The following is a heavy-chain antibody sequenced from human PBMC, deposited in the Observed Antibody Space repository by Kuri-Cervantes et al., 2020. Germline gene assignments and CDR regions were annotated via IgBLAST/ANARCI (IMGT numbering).Heavy chain of an antibody. CDR1: GFTFSNAW. V-gene: IGHV3-15*01. CDR2: IKSKTDGGTT. D-gene: IGHD4-17*01. CDR3: ARGLGDYVGWFDP. Sequence: GESLKISCAASGFTFSNAWMSWVRQAPGKGLEWVGRIKSKTDGGTTDYAAPVKGRFTISRDDSKTTLYLQMNSLKTEDTAVYYCARGLGDYVGWFDPWGQGTLVTVSS. J-gene: IGHJ5*02.